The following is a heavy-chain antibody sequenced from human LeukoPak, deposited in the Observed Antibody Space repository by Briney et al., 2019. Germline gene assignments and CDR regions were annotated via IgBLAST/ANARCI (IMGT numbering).Heavy chain of an antibody. D-gene: IGHD3-10*01. J-gene: IGHJ4*02. V-gene: IGHV4-30-2*01. CDR3: ARVLWPHYFDY. CDR2: IYHSGST. Sequence: TLSLTCAVSGGSISSGGYSWSWIRRPPGKGLEWIGYIYHSGSTYYNPSLKSRVTISVDRSKNQFSLKLSSVTAADTAVYYCARVLWPHYFDYWGQGTLVTVSS. CDR1: GGSISSGGYS.